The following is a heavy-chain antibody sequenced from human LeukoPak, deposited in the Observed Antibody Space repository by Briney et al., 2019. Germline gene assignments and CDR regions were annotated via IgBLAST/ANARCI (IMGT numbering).Heavy chain of an antibody. J-gene: IGHJ4*02. V-gene: IGHV3-23*01. D-gene: IGHD2/OR15-2a*01. Sequence: GGSLRLSCAASGFTFSSYAMSWVRQAPGKGLEWVSAISGSGGSTYYADSVRGRFTISRDNSKNTLYLQMNSLRAEDTAVYYCAKDRNAASSMVYYFDYWGQGTLVTVSS. CDR2: ISGSGGST. CDR3: AKDRNAASSMVYYFDY. CDR1: GFTFSSYA.